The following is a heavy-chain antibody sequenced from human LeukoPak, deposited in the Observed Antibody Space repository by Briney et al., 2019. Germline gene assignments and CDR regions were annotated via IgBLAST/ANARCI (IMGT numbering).Heavy chain of an antibody. Sequence: PGGSLRLSCAGSGFTFDDYAMHWVRQAPGKGLEWVSGISWNSGSIGYADSVKGRFTISRDNAKNSLYLQMNSLRAEDTAVYYCALSSSWYGGFFDYWGQGTLVTVSS. D-gene: IGHD6-13*01. V-gene: IGHV3-9*01. CDR3: ALSSSWYGGFFDY. J-gene: IGHJ4*02. CDR2: ISWNSGSI. CDR1: GFTFDDYA.